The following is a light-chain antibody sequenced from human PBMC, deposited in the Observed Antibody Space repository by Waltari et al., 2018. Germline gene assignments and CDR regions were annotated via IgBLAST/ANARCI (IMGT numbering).Light chain of an antibody. V-gene: IGLV2-8*01. Sequence: QSALTQPPSASGSPGQSVTISCTGISSDVSNYNYVTWYQHHPGKAPNLTVYEVTTRPPGSPDRFSASKSCKTASLTISGLQAEDEASYYCTSYAGSNNVVFGGGTKVTVL. CDR2: EVT. J-gene: IGLJ2*01. CDR1: SSDVSNYNY. CDR3: TSYAGSNNVV.